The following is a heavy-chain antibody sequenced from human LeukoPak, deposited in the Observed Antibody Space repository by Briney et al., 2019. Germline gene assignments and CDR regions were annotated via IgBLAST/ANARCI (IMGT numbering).Heavy chain of an antibody. V-gene: IGHV4-4*09. Sequence: SETLSLTCSVSGDSISSYYWSWIRQPPGKGLEWIGYIYTSGGTNYIPSLKGRVTISIDASKNQFSLKLSSVTAADSAVYYCARLTRLSTSPDRYYLDYWGQGTLVTVSS. D-gene: IGHD6-6*01. CDR2: IYTSGGT. CDR1: GDSISSYY. J-gene: IGHJ4*02. CDR3: ARLTRLSTSPDRYYLDY.